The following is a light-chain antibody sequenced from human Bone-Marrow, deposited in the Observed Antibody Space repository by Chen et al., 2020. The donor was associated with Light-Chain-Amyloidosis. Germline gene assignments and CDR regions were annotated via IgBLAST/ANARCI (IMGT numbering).Light chain of an antibody. CDR3: QSADSSGTYEVI. CDR1: DLPTKY. V-gene: IGLV3-25*03. J-gene: IGLJ2*01. CDR2: RDT. Sequence: SYELPPPPSVSVAPGQTAGITCSGDDLPTKYAYWYQQKPGQAPVLVIHRDTERPSGISERFSGSISGTTATLTISGVQAEDEADYHCQSADSSGTYEVIFGGGTKLTVL.